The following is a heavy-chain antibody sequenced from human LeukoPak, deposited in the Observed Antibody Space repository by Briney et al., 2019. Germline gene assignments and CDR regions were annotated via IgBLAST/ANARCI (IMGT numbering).Heavy chain of an antibody. Sequence: GGSLRLSCAASAFTFTTYAVNWVRQAAGKGLEWLSAISSGGSTTYYADSVKRRFSITRDNSKNTLYLRMNILRAEDTAVYYRAKDRNAYPTNIDSCGQGTLLTVSA. CDR2: ISSGGSTT. CDR1: AFTFTTYA. J-gene: IGHJ4*02. V-gene: IGHV3-23*01. D-gene: IGHD1-26*01. CDR3: AKDRNAYPTNIDS.